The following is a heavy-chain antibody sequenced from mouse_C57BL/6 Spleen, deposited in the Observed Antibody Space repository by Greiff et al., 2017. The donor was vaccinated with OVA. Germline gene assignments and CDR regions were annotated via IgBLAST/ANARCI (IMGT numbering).Heavy chain of an antibody. CDR2: IYPSDSET. CDR1: GYTFTSYW. V-gene: IGHV1-61*01. CDR3: ARPIYYDYTGAMDY. Sequence: QVQLQQPGAELVRPGSSVKLSCKASGYTFTSYWMDWVKQRPGQGLEWIGNIYPSDSETPSNQKFKDKATLTVDKCASTAYIQLSSLTSEDSAVYDCARPIYYDYTGAMDYWGQGTSVTVSS. D-gene: IGHD2-4*01. J-gene: IGHJ4*01.